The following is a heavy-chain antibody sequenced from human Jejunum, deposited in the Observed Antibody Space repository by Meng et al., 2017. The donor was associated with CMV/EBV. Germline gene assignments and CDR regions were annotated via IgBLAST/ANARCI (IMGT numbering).Heavy chain of an antibody. CDR1: GGSVSIGSYY. V-gene: IGHV4-61*01. Sequence: CTVSGGSVSIGSYYWSWIRQPPGKGLEWIGYIYYTGSTDYNPSLKSRVTISRDTSKNQFSLKLSSVTAADTAVYYCARRFFACNIWGQGTMVTVSS. CDR2: IYYTGST. CDR3: ARRFFACNI. J-gene: IGHJ3*02. D-gene: IGHD3-3*01.